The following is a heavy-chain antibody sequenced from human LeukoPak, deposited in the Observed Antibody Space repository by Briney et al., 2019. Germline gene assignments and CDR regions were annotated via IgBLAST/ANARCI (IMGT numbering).Heavy chain of an antibody. CDR1: GGSISSSSYY. CDR2: IYYSGST. CDR3: ARVRAIWDAFDI. V-gene: IGHV4-39*07. J-gene: IGHJ3*02. Sequence: PSETLSLTCTVSGGSISSSSYYWGWIRQPPGKGLEWIGSIYYSGSTYYNPSLKSRVTISVDTSKNQFSLKLSSVTAADTAVYYCARVRAIWDAFDIWGQGTMVTVSS. D-gene: IGHD3-3*01.